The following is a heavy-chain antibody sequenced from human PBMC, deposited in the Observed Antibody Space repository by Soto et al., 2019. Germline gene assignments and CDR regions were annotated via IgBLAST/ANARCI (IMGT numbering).Heavy chain of an antibody. CDR1: GGSFSGYY. V-gene: IGHV4-34*01. D-gene: IGHD2-15*01. J-gene: IGHJ4*02. CDR3: ARAYRGYCSGGSCYDDY. CDR2: INHSGST. Sequence: QVQLQQWGAGLLKPSETLSLTCAVYGGSFSGYYWSWIRQPPGKGVEWIGEINHSGSTNYNPSLKSRVTISVDTSKNQFSLKLSSVTAADTAVYYCARAYRGYCSGGSCYDDYWGQGTLVTVSS.